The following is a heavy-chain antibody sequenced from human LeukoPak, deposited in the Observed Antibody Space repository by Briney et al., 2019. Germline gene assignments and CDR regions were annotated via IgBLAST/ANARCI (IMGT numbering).Heavy chain of an antibody. CDR2: IYYSGST. J-gene: IGHJ6*03. D-gene: IGHD2-15*01. CDR1: GGSISSSSYY. CDR3: ARSACSGGSCYLNPNYYYYMDV. Sequence: KASETLSLTCTVSGGSISSSSYYWGWIRQPPGKGLEWIGSIYYSGSTNYNPSLKSRVTISVDTSKNQFSLKLSSVTAADTAVYYCARSACSGGSCYLNPNYYYYMDVWGKGTTVTISS. V-gene: IGHV4-39*07.